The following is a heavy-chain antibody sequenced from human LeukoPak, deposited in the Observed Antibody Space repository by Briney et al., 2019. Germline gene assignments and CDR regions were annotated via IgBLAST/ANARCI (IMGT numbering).Heavy chain of an antibody. V-gene: IGHV3-30*18. CDR2: ISYDGSDK. Sequence: GGSLRLSCAASGFTFGIYGMHWDRQAPGKGLEWVTVISYDGSDKYYADSVKGRFTISRDNSKNTLYLEMNSLRAEDTAVYYCAKDLSGGWSLDYWGQGTLVTVSS. J-gene: IGHJ4*02. D-gene: IGHD6-19*01. CDR3: AKDLSGGWSLDY. CDR1: GFTFGIYG.